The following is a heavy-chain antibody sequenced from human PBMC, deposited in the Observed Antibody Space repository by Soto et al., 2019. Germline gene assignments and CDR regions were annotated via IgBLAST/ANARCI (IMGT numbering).Heavy chain of an antibody. J-gene: IGHJ4*02. CDR1: GYSFTSYW. Sequence: GESLKISCKGSGYSFTSYWISWVRQMPGKGLEWMGRIDPSDSYTNYSPSFQGHVTISADKSISTAYLQWSSLRAEDTALYFCARDFDADSRTDFDYWGQGTLVTVSS. V-gene: IGHV5-10-1*01. D-gene: IGHD4-17*01. CDR2: IDPSDSYT. CDR3: ARDFDADSRTDFDY.